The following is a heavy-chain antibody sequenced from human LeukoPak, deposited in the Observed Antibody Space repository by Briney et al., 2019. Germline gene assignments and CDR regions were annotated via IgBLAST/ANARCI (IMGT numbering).Heavy chain of an antibody. CDR1: GGSISSSSYY. D-gene: IGHD4-17*01. V-gene: IGHV4-39*01. CDR3: ASGPTFDYGEPLGFDY. J-gene: IGHJ4*02. CDR2: IYYSGST. Sequence: PSETLSLTCTVSGGSISSSSYYWGWIRQPPGKGLEWIGSIYYSGSTYYSPSLKSRVTISVDTSKNQFSLKLSSVTAADTAVYYCASGPTFDYGEPLGFDYWGQGTLVTVSS.